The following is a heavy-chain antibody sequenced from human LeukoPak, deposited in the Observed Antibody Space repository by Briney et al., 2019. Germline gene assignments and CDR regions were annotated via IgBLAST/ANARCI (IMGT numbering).Heavy chain of an antibody. J-gene: IGHJ4*02. CDR1: GFTFSSYA. V-gene: IGHV3-43*02. CDR3: AKGWYSSGWYEY. Sequence: GGSLRLSCAASGFTFSSYAMSWVRQAPGKGLEWVSLISGDGGSTYYADSVKGRFTISRDNSKNSLYLQMNSLRTEDTALYYCAKGWYSSGWYEYWGQGTLVTVSS. D-gene: IGHD6-19*01. CDR2: ISGDGGST.